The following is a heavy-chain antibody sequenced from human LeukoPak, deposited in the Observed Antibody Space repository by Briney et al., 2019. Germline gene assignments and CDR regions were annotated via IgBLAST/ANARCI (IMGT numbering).Heavy chain of an antibody. D-gene: IGHD3-10*01. V-gene: IGHV4-34*01. CDR2: INHSGST. J-gene: IGHJ5*02. CDR1: GGSFSGYY. CDR3: ARKAWGHYGSGRKYNWFDP. Sequence: PSETLSLTCAVYGGSFSGYYWSWIRQPPGKGLEWIGEINHSGSTNYNPSLKSRVTISVDTSKNQFSLKLSSVTAADTAVYYCARKAWGHYGSGRKYNWFDPWGQGTLVTVSS.